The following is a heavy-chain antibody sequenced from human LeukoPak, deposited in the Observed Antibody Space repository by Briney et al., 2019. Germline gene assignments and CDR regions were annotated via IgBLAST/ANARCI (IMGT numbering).Heavy chain of an antibody. CDR1: GGSISSSSYY. D-gene: IGHD3-16*01. CDR3: ARDYVQDY. J-gene: IGHJ4*02. Sequence: ETLSLTCTVSGGSISSSSYYWGWVRQAPGKGLEWVSSISSSSSYIYYADSVKGRFTISRDNAKNSLYLQMNSLRDEDTAVYYCARDYVQDYWGQGTLVTVSS. V-gene: IGHV3-21*01. CDR2: ISSSSSYI.